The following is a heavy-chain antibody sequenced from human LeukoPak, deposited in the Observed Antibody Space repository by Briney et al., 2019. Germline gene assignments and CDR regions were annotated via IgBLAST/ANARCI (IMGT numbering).Heavy chain of an antibody. D-gene: IGHD3-9*01. J-gene: IGHJ6*03. CDR3: ARGRDILTGYYINHYYYYMDV. Sequence: GGSLRFSCAASGFTFSSYAMHWVRQAPGKGLEYVSSISSNGGSTYYANSVKGRFTISRDNSKNTLYLQMGSLRAEDMAVYYCARGRDILTGYYINHYYYYMDVWGKGTTVTVSS. CDR2: ISSNGGST. CDR1: GFTFSSYA. V-gene: IGHV3-64*01.